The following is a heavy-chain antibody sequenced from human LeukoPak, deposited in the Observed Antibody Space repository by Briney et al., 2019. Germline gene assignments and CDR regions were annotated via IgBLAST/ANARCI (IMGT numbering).Heavy chain of an antibody. D-gene: IGHD1-26*01. Sequence: PGGSLRLSCAASGFTFSSYAMSWVRQAPGKGLEWVSAISGSGGSTYYADSVKGRFTISRDNSKNTLNLQMNSLGAEDTAVYYCATSKYSGSYWGQGTLVTVSS. J-gene: IGHJ4*02. CDR1: GFTFSSYA. CDR3: ATSKYSGSY. V-gene: IGHV3-23*01. CDR2: ISGSGGST.